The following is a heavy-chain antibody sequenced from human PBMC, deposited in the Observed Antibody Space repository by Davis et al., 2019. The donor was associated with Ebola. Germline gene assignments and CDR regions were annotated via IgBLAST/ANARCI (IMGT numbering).Heavy chain of an antibody. Sequence: ASVKVSCKASGYTFTSYSMHWVRQAPGQRLEWMGWINAGNGNTKYSQKFQGRVTITRDTSASTAYMELSSLRSEDTAVYYCARAPRGCSGGSCLGYYGMDVWGQGTTVTVSS. J-gene: IGHJ6*02. CDR2: INAGNGNT. D-gene: IGHD2-15*01. CDR1: GYTFTSYS. CDR3: ARAPRGCSGGSCLGYYGMDV. V-gene: IGHV1-3*01.